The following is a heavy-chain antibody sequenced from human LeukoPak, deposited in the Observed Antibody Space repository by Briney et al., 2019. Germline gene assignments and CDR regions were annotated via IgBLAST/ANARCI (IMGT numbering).Heavy chain of an antibody. CDR3: ALRDGYNLYYFDY. Sequence: GGSLRLSCAVSGVTFSSYGMHWVRQAPGKGLEWVAVISYDGSNKYYADSVKGRFTISRDNSKNTLYLQMNSLRAEDTAVYYCALRDGYNLYYFDYWGQGTLVTVSS. CDR1: GVTFSSYG. CDR2: ISYDGSNK. D-gene: IGHD5-24*01. V-gene: IGHV3-30*03. J-gene: IGHJ4*02.